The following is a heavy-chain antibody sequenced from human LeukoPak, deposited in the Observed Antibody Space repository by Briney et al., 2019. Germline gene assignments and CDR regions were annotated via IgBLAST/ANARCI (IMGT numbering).Heavy chain of an antibody. D-gene: IGHD3-10*01. CDR1: GYTFTSYD. V-gene: IGHV1-8*01. CDR3: ARGQVVQGVINY. CDR2: MNPNSGNT. Sequence: ASVKVSCKASGYTFTSYDINWVRRATGQGLEWMGWMNPNSGNTGYAQKFQGRVTMTRNTSISTAYMELSSLRSEDTAVYYCARGQVVQGVINYWGQGTLVTVSS. J-gene: IGHJ4*02.